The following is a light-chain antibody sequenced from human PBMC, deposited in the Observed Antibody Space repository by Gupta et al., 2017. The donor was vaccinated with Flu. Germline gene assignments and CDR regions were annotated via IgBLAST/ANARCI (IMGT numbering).Light chain of an antibody. CDR3: SSFTTSSTLGV. CDR2: DVT. V-gene: IGLV2-14*01. Sequence: QYALTQPASVSGSPGQSNTISCTGTSSDIGAYEFVSWYQQHPGKAPKLLIYDVTNRPSGVSNRFSGSKSGNTASLTISGLQAEDEADYYCSSFTTSSTLGVFGRGTTLTVL. CDR1: SSDIGAYEF. J-gene: IGLJ3*02.